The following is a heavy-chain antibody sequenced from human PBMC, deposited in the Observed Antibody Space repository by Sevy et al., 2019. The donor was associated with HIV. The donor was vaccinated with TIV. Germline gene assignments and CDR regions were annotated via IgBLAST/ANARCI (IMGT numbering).Heavy chain of an antibody. Sequence: GGSLRLSCTVSGFIFSNFAMHWVRQAPGKGLEWVAVTSYDGSHKYYADSVKGRFTVSRDNSRNILSLEMNSLRRDDTAVYYCARGENDDEFFQYXGQGTLVTVSS. CDR3: ARGENDDEFFQY. V-gene: IGHV3-30*04. CDR2: TSYDGSHK. J-gene: IGHJ1*01. CDR1: GFIFSNFA. D-gene: IGHD1-26*01.